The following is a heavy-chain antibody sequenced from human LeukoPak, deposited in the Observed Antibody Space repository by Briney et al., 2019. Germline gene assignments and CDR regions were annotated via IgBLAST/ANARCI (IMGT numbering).Heavy chain of an antibody. J-gene: IGHJ4*02. Sequence: TGGSLRLSCAASGFTFSSYAMSWVRQAPGKGLEWVSAISGSGGSTYYADSVKGRFTISRDNSKNTLYLQMNSLVYDGARECFCAKDRLSSGDPYYFDYWGQGTLVTASS. CDR3: AKDRLSSGDPYYFDY. CDR2: ISGSGGST. D-gene: IGHD3-22*01. V-gene: IGHV3-23*01. CDR1: GFTFSSYA.